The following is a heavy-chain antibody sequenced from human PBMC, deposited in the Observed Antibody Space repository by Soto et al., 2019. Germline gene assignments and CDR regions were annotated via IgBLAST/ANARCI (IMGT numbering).Heavy chain of an antibody. J-gene: IGHJ4*02. CDR3: ARRGRAGYNSHIEY. D-gene: IGHD5-12*01. V-gene: IGHV4-39*01. CDR2: MYYSGST. CDR1: GGSISSSSYL. Sequence: SETLSLTCSVSGGSISSSSYLWGWIRQPPGKGLECIGEMYYSGSTFYNSSLKSRVTISVDTSKSQFSLRLSSVIAADTAVYYCARRGRAGYNSHIEYWGQGTLVTVSS.